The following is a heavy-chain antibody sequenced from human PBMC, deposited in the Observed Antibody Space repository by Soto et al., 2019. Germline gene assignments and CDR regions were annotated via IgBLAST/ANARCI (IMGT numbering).Heavy chain of an antibody. CDR3: ARDEEDSGWFDY. J-gene: IGHJ4*02. CDR1: GFTFSSYG. Sequence: GGSLRLSCAASGFTFSSYGMHWVRQAPGKGLEWVAVIWYDGSNKYYADSVKGRFTISRDNSKNTLYLQMNSLRAEDTAVYYCARDEEDSGWFDYWGQGTLVTVSS. CDR2: IWYDGSNK. V-gene: IGHV3-33*01. D-gene: IGHD6-19*01.